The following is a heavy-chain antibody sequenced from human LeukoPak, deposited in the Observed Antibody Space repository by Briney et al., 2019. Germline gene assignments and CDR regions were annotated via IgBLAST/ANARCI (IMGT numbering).Heavy chain of an antibody. CDR1: GYTFTNYE. J-gene: IGHJ4*02. CDR2: MNPNSEDT. CDR3: GRGLGSYDSSELTWPMISF. Sequence: ASVKVSCKSSGYTFTNYEIHWVRQATGQGLEWMGWMNPNSEDTAYAQKFQGRISMTRSTSISTAYMELSSLRSEDTAVYYCGRGLGSYDSSELTWPMISFWGQGTVVTVSS. D-gene: IGHD3-22*01. V-gene: IGHV1-8*01.